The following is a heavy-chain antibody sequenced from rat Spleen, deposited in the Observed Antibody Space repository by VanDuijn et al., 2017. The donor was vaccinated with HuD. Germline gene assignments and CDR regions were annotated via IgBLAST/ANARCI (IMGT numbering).Heavy chain of an antibody. CDR2: ISYSGST. J-gene: IGHJ4*01. CDR3: ARSGAPGVMDA. V-gene: IGHV3-1*01. CDR1: GYSITSNY. Sequence: EVQLQESGPGLVKPSQSLSLTCSVTGYSITSNYWGWIRKFPGNKMEWMGYISYSGSTSYNPSLKSRISITRDTSKNQFFLQVNSVTTEDTATYYCARSGAPGVMDAWGQGASVTVSS. D-gene: IGHD1-4*01.